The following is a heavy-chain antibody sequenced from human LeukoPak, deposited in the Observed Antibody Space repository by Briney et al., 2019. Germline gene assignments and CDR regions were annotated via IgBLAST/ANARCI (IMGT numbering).Heavy chain of an antibody. V-gene: IGHV4-59*01. CDR2: IYYSGST. CDR3: ARATPSYYDFDY. Sequence: SETLSLTCTVSGGSISSYYWSWIRQPPGKGLEWIGYIYYSGSTNYNPSLKSRVTISVDTSKNQFSLKLSSVTAADTAVYYCARATPSYYDFDYWGQGTLVTVSS. J-gene: IGHJ4*02. CDR1: GGSISSYY. D-gene: IGHD3-3*01.